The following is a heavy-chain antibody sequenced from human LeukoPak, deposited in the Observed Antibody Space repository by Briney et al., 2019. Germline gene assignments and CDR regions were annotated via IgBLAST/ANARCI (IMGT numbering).Heavy chain of an antibody. CDR3: ARECHGDQGYGMDV. Sequence: PGGSLRLSCAASGFTFSSYTMNWVRQAPGKGLEWVSYISSGSNYIYYADSEKGRFTISRDNAKNSLYLQMNSLRAEDTAVDYCARECHGDQGYGMDVWGQGTTVTVSS. J-gene: IGHJ6*02. CDR2: ISSGSNYI. CDR1: GFTFSSYT. V-gene: IGHV3-21*01. D-gene: IGHD4-17*01.